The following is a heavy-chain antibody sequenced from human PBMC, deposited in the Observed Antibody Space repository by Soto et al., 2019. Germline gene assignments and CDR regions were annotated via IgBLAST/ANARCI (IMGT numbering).Heavy chain of an antibody. V-gene: IGHV1-46*01. CDR3: ARAEPVAGAY. CDR2: INPSGGST. J-gene: IGHJ4*02. D-gene: IGHD6-19*01. Sequence: ASVKVSCKASGYALTTYHMHWVRQAPGQGLEWMGIINPSGGSTSYEQKFQGRVTMTRDTSTSTVYMELSSLRSEDTAVYYCARAEPVAGAYWGQGTLVTVSS. CDR1: GYALTTYH.